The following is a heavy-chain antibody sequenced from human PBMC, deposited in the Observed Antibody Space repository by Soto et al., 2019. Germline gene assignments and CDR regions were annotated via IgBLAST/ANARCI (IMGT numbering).Heavy chain of an antibody. CDR3: TVPRDEYGSGVSWFTYGMDI. CDR2: LDGAGGST. V-gene: IGHV3-23*01. J-gene: IGHJ6*02. D-gene: IGHD3-10*01. CDR1: GLTFSDYA. Sequence: GGSLRLSCLASGLTFSDYAMTWVRHVPGRGLEWVASLDGAGGSTYYADSVRGRFTISRDNSQNTLFLQMKRLTVDETAIYYGTVPRDEYGSGVSWFTYGMDIWGQGTTVTVSS.